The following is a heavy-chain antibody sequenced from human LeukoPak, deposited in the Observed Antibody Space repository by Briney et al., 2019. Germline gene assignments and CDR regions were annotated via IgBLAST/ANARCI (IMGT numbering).Heavy chain of an antibody. CDR2: IYYSGST. Sequence: SETLSLTCTVSGSSISSYYWSWIRQPPGKGLEWIGYIYYSGSTNYNPSLKSRVTISVDTSKNQFSLKLSSVTAADTAVYYCARQYSGYDREIDYWGQGTLVTVSS. CDR3: ARQYSGYDREIDY. CDR1: GSSISSYY. D-gene: IGHD5-12*01. J-gene: IGHJ4*02. V-gene: IGHV4-59*01.